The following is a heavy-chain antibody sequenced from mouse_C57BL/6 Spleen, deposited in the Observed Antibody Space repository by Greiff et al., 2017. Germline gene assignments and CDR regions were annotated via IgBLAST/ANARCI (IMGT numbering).Heavy chain of an antibody. CDR2: INPSNGGT. CDR3: ARVGGYDGYHWYFDV. J-gene: IGHJ1*03. V-gene: IGHV1-53*01. CDR1: GYTFTSYW. Sequence: QVQLQQSGTELVKPGASVKLSCKASGYTFTSYWMHWVKQRPGQGLEWIGNINPSNGGTNYNEKFKSKATLAVDKSSSTAYMQLSSLTSEDSAVYYCARVGGYDGYHWYFDVWGTGTTVTVSS. D-gene: IGHD2-3*01.